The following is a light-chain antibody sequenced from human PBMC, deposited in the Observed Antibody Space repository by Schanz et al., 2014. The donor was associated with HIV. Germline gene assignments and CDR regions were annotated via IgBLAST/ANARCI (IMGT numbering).Light chain of an antibody. J-gene: IGLJ3*02. CDR2: GNK. Sequence: QSVLTQPPSVSGAPGQRVTISCTGSSSNIGACYDVHWYQQLPGTAPKLVIYGNKNRPSGVPDRFSGSRSDTSASLTITGLQADDEADYYCQSYDSSLRASVFGGGTKLTVL. CDR3: QSYDSSLRASV. CDR1: SSNIGACYD. V-gene: IGLV1-40*01.